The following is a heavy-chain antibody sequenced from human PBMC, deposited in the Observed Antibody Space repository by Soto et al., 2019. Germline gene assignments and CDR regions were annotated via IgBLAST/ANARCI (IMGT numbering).Heavy chain of an antibody. D-gene: IGHD3-16*01. V-gene: IGHV1-46*01. CDR3: ARDRWGYPLDY. CDR2: INPSGGST. Sequence: ASVKVSCKASGYTFPNYYMPWVRQAPGQGLEWMGLINPSGGSTSYAQKFQGRVTMTRDTSTSTVYMELSSLRSEDTAVYYCARDRWGYPLDYWGHGTLVTVSS. J-gene: IGHJ4*01. CDR1: GYTFPNYY.